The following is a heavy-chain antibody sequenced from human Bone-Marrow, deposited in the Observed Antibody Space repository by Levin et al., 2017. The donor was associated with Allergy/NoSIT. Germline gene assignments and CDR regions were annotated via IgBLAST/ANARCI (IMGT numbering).Heavy chain of an antibody. Sequence: SETLSLTCAVYGASFNDYYWSFIRQAPGKGLDWIGETSHSGTANYNPSLKGRVTMSVDTSKKQFSLRLTSVTAADTGVYYCARGVELQQGRQYFYYLDAWGEGTTVIVSS. CDR3: ARGVELQQGRQYFYYLDA. J-gene: IGHJ6*03. CDR2: TSHSGTA. CDR1: GASFNDYY. D-gene: IGHD2/OR15-2a*01. V-gene: IGHV4-34*01.